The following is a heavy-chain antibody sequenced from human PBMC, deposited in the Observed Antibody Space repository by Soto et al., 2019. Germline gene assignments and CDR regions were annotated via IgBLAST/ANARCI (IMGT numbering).Heavy chain of an antibody. CDR2: TYYRSKWYN. D-gene: IGHD7-27*01. CDR3: ARGANWGTGVAFDI. CDR1: RDSVSSNSAA. Sequence: KQSQTLSLTCAISRDSVSSNSAAWNWIRQSPSRGLEWLGRTYYRSKWYNDYAVSVKSRITINPDTSKNQFSLQLNSVTPEDTAVYYCARGANWGTGVAFDIWGQGTMVTVSS. J-gene: IGHJ3*02. V-gene: IGHV6-1*01.